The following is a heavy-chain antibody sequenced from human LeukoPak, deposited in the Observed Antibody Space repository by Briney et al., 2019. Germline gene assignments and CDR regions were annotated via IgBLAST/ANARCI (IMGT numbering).Heavy chain of an antibody. D-gene: IGHD3-3*01. CDR1: GGSMNSFY. CDR3: AASQYFDFWTGLKFDS. Sequence: SETLSLTCTVSGGSMNSFYWTWIRQPPGKGLEWVGHIYPRGSTKYNPSLKSRLTISVDTSKNQFSLNLSSVTAADTAVYYCAASQYFDFWTGLKFDSWGQGSLVTVSS. J-gene: IGHJ4*02. CDR2: IYPRGST. V-gene: IGHV4-4*09.